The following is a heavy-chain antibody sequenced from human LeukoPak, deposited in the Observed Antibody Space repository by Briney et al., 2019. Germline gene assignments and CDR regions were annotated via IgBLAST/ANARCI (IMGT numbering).Heavy chain of an antibody. CDR3: AKDRGDYSNYRPYYFDY. V-gene: IGHV3-23*01. J-gene: IGHJ4*02. CDR2: ISGSGGST. Sequence: GGSLRLSCAASGFTFSGYAMSWVRQAPGKGLEWVSAISGSGGSTYYADSVKGRFTISRDNSKNTLYLQMNSLRAEDTAVYYCAKDRGDYSNYRPYYFDYWGQGTLVTVSS. D-gene: IGHD4-11*01. CDR1: GFTFSGYA.